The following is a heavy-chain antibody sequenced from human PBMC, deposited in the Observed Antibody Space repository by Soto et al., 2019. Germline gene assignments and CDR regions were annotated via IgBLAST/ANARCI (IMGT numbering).Heavy chain of an antibody. V-gene: IGHV3-30-3*01. CDR3: ARGGSTYYYDSSGPIFGP. D-gene: IGHD3-22*01. J-gene: IGHJ5*02. CDR1: GFTFSSYA. CDR2: ISYDGSNK. Sequence: QVQLVESGGGVVQPGRSLRLSCAASGFTFSSYAMHWDRQAPGKGLEWVAVISYDGSNKYYADSVKGRFTISRDNSKNTLYLQMNSLRAEDTAVYYCARGGSTYYYDSSGPIFGPWGQGTLVTVSS.